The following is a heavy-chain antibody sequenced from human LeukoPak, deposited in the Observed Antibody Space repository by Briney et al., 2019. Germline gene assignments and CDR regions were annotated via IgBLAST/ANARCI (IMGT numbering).Heavy chain of an antibody. Sequence: GASVKVSCKASGYTFTSYGISWVRQAPGQGLEWMGWISACNGNTNYAQKLQGRVTMTTDTSTSTAYMELRSLRSDDTAVYYCARVTYYYGSGSYYRGFDYWGQGTLVTVSS. CDR1: GYTFTSYG. J-gene: IGHJ4*02. D-gene: IGHD3-10*01. CDR2: ISACNGNT. CDR3: ARVTYYYGSGSYYRGFDY. V-gene: IGHV1-18*01.